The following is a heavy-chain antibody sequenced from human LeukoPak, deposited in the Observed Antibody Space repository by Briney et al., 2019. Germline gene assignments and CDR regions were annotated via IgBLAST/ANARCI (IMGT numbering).Heavy chain of an antibody. CDR1: GGSVSSGSYY. Sequence: SETLSLTCTVSGGSVSSGSYYWSWIRQPPGKGLEWIGYIYYSGSTNYNPSLKNRVTISVDTSKNQFSLKLSSVTAADTAVYYCAREVPYYYDSAWDYFDYWGQGTLVTVSS. J-gene: IGHJ4*02. V-gene: IGHV4-61*01. CDR3: AREVPYYYDSAWDYFDY. CDR2: IYYSGST. D-gene: IGHD3-22*01.